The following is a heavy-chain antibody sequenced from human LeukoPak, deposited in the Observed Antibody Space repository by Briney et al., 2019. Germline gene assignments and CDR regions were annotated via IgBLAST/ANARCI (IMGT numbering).Heavy chain of an antibody. CDR1: GFTFSSYA. D-gene: IGHD3-10*01. Sequence: GGSLRLSCAASGFTFSSYAMSWVRQAPGKGLEWVSAISGSGGSTYYADSVKGRFTISRDNAKNSLYLQMNSLRAEDTAVYYCARVNRLWFGELYDYWGQGTLVTVSS. J-gene: IGHJ4*02. CDR3: ARVNRLWFGELYDY. V-gene: IGHV3-23*01. CDR2: ISGSGGST.